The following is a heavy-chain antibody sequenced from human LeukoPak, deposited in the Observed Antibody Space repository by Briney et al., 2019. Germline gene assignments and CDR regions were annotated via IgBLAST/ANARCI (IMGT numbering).Heavy chain of an antibody. D-gene: IGHD2-2*01. CDR3: ATRSDCSSTSCYGG. CDR2: IKQDGSEK. CDR1: GFTFTSYW. Sequence: GGSLRLSCAASGFTFTSYWMSWFRQPPGKGLEWVANIKQDGSEKHYVDSVKGRFTISRDNAKNSLYLQMNSLRAEDTAVYYCATRSDCSSTSCYGGWGQGTLVTVSS. V-gene: IGHV3-7*01. J-gene: IGHJ4*02.